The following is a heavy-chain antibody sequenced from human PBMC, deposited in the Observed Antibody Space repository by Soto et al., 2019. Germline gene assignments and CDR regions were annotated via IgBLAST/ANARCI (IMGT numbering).Heavy chain of an antibody. J-gene: IGHJ5*02. V-gene: IGHV1-69*12. D-gene: IGHD6-13*01. Sequence: QVQLVQSGAEVKKPGSSVKVSCKASGGTFSSYAISWVRQAPGQGLEWMGGIIPIFGTANYAQKFQGRVTITADDSTSTASMERGSLRSEDTAVYYCASQGSSLKAQYNWFDPWGQGTLFSVSS. CDR2: IIPIFGTA. CDR1: GGTFSSYA. CDR3: ASQGSSLKAQYNWFDP.